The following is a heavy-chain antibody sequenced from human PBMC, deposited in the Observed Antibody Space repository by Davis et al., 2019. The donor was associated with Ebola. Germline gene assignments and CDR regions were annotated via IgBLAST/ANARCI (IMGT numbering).Heavy chain of an antibody. CDR2: ISGSGGST. Sequence: GGSLRLSCTDSVITFSSYAMTWVRQAPGKGLEWVSAISGSGGSTYYSDSVKGRFTISRDNAKNSLYLQMNSLRAEDTAVYYCASLTVTTSGLDYWGQGTLVTVSS. CDR1: VITFSSYA. V-gene: IGHV3-23*01. J-gene: IGHJ4*02. CDR3: ASLTVTTSGLDY. D-gene: IGHD4-11*01.